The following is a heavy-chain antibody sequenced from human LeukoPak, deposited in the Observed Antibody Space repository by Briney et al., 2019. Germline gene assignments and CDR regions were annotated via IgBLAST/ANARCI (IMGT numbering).Heavy chain of an antibody. D-gene: IGHD4-23*01. CDR1: GFTFDDYT. Sequence: PGGSLRLSCAASGFTFDDYTMHWVRQGPGKGLEWVSLISWDGGSTYYADSVKGRFSISRDNAKNTLYLQMNSLRVEDTAVYYCARGRPHGNDYWGQGTLVTVSS. J-gene: IGHJ4*02. CDR2: ISWDGGST. CDR3: ARGRPHGNDY. V-gene: IGHV3-43*01.